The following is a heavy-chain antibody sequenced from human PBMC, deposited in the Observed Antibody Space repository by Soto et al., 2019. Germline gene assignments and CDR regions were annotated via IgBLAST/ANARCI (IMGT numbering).Heavy chain of an antibody. CDR2: IYSGGTT. Sequence: EVQVVESGGGLIQPGGSLRLSCVVSGFTVSSTNYMSWVRQAPGKGLEWVSVIYSGGTTFYADSVKGRFTISRDNSKHTLYLQMNSRRAEDTAVYYCHGYGYWGQGTLVTVSS. V-gene: IGHV3-53*01. D-gene: IGHD5-12*01. J-gene: IGHJ4*02. CDR3: HGYGY. CDR1: GFTVSSTNY.